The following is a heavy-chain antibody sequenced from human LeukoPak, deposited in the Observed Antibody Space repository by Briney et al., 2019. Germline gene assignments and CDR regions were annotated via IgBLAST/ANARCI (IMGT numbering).Heavy chain of an antibody. CDR3: ARDWEMYYYDSSGYKFDY. CDR2: INPNSGGT. CDR1: GYTFTGYY. V-gene: IGHV1-2*02. Sequence: ASVKVSCKASGYTFTGYYMHWMRQAPGQGLEWMGWINPNSGGTSYAQKFQGRVTMTRDTSISTAYMELSRLRSDDTAVYYCARDWEMYYYDSSGYKFDYWGQGTLVTVSS. D-gene: IGHD3-22*01. J-gene: IGHJ4*02.